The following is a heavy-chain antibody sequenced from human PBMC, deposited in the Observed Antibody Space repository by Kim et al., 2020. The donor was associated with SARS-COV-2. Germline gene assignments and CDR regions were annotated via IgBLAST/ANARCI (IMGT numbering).Heavy chain of an antibody. J-gene: IGHJ4*02. CDR3: AKDIGFRWLQLWGFDY. D-gene: IGHD5-12*01. CDR2: ISWNSGSI. V-gene: IGHV3-9*01. Sequence: GGSLRLSCAASGFTFDDYAMHWVRQAPGKGLEWVSGISWNSGSIGYADSVKGRFTISRDNAKNSLYLQMNSLRAEDTALYYCAKDIGFRWLQLWGFDYWGQGTLVTVSS. CDR1: GFTFDDYA.